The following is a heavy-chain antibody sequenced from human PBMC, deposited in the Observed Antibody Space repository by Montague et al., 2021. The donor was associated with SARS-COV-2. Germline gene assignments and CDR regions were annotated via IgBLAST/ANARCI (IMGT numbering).Heavy chain of an antibody. D-gene: IGHD3-22*01. CDR3: ARFPTSYYYDSKAAPATPDAFDI. V-gene: IGHV4-39*01. Sequence: SETLSLTCTVSGGSISSSNYYWGWIRQPPGKGLEWIGNMYYSGSTNYNPSLKSRVTISVDTSKNQFSLKLSSVTAADTAVYYCARFPTSYYYDSKAAPATPDAFDIWGQGTMVTVSS. J-gene: IGHJ3*02. CDR2: MYYSGST. CDR1: GGSISSSNYY.